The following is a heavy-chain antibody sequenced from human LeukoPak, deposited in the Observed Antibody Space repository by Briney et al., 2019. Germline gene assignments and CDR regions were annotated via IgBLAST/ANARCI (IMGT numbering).Heavy chain of an antibody. CDR3: ATDFIVGATY. Sequence: ASVKVSCKASGYTFTSYGISWVRQAPGQGLEWMGRIIPILGIANYAQKFQGRVTMTEDTSTDTAYMELSSLRSEDTAVYYCATDFIVGATYWGQGTLVTVSS. D-gene: IGHD1-26*01. V-gene: IGHV1-69*04. J-gene: IGHJ4*02. CDR1: GYTFTSYG. CDR2: IIPILGIA.